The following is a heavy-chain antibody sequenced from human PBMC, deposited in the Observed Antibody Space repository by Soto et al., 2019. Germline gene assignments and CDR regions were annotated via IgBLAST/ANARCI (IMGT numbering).Heavy chain of an antibody. D-gene: IGHD3-3*01. Sequence: GGSLRLSCAASGFTFSSSAMHWVRQAPGKGLEWVAVISYDGSNKYYADSVKGRFTISRDNSKNTLYLQMNSLRAEDTAVYYCARDKRDLRFLEWSYFFDVWGQGTLVTVSS. J-gene: IGHJ5*02. CDR1: GFTFSSSA. CDR2: ISYDGSNK. V-gene: IGHV3-30-3*01. CDR3: ARDKRDLRFLEWSYFFDV.